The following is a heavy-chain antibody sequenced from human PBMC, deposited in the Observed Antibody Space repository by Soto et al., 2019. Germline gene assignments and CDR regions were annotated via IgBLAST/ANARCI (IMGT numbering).Heavy chain of an antibody. J-gene: IGHJ4*02. Sequence: QVQLVQSGAAVKKPGASVKVSCKASGYTFTSYGISWVRQAPGQVLEWMGWISAYNGNTNYAQKLQGRVTMTTDTSTSTAYMEVRSLRSDDTAVYYCARDGPYSGYDSGVDYWGQGTLVTVSS. D-gene: IGHD5-12*01. V-gene: IGHV1-18*01. CDR3: ARDGPYSGYDSGVDY. CDR1: GYTFTSYG. CDR2: ISAYNGNT.